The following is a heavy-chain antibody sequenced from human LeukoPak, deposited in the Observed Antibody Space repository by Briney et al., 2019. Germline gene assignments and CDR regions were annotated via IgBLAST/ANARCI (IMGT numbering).Heavy chain of an antibody. V-gene: IGHV3-66*01. J-gene: IGHJ4*02. CDR2: IYSGGST. CDR1: GFTVSSNY. D-gene: IGHD6-19*01. CDR3: ASTVAGRSFDY. Sequence: PGGSLRLSCAASGFTVSSNYMSWVRQAPGKGLEWVSVIYSGGSTYYADSVKGRFTISRDNSKNTLYLQMNSLRAEDTAVYYCASTVAGRSFDYWGQGTLVTVSS.